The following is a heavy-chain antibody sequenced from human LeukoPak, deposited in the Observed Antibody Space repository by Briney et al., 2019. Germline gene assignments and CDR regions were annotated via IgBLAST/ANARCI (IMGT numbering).Heavy chain of an antibody. J-gene: IGHJ3*02. CDR2: ISWDGGSK. CDR3: AKEGESFNAFDI. CDR1: GFPFDDYT. V-gene: IGHV3-43*01. Sequence: GGSLRLSCAASGFPFDDYTIHWVRQAPGKGLEWVSLISWDGGSKYYADSVKGRFTISRDNSKDSLYLQMNSLKTEDTALYYCAKEGESFNAFDIWGQGTMVTVSS. D-gene: IGHD3-16*01.